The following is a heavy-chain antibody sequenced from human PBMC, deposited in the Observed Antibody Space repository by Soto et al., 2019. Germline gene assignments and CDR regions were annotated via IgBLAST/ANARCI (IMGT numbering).Heavy chain of an antibody. CDR3: AREDSIIIPAVSDF. D-gene: IGHD2-2*01. J-gene: IGHJ4*02. Sequence: GGSLRLSCTVSGFAFNNYGINWVRQAPGKGLEWVSSISKSDYTYYSDSVKGRFTISRDNAKNSVSLQMNTLRAEDTAVYYCAREDSIIIPAVSDFWGQGTLVTVSS. CDR1: GFAFNNYG. V-gene: IGHV3-21*04. CDR2: ISKSDYT.